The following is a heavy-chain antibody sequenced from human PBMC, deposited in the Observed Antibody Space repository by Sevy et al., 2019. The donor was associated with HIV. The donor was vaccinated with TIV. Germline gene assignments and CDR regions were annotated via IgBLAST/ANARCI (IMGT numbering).Heavy chain of an antibody. V-gene: IGHV3-48*02. CDR1: GFTFSSYS. CDR3: ARDRGYYDSSGYGDDAFDI. CDR2: ISSSSSTI. Sequence: GGSLRLSCAASGFTFSSYSMNWVRQAPGKGLEWVSYISSSSSTIYYADSVKGRFTISRDNAKNSLYLQMNSLRDEDMAVYYCARDRGYYDSSGYGDDAFDIWGQGTMVTVSS. J-gene: IGHJ3*02. D-gene: IGHD3-22*01.